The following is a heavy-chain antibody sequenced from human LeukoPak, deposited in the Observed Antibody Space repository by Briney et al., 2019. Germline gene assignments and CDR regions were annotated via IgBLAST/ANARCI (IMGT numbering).Heavy chain of an antibody. CDR3: ARDGYYDILTGYLTQHDAFDI. D-gene: IGHD3-9*01. CDR1: GFTFSSYW. J-gene: IGHJ3*02. V-gene: IGHV3-7*01. CDR2: IKQDGSEK. Sequence: GSLRLSCAASGFTFSSYWMSWVRQAPGKGLEWVANIKQDGSEKYYVDSVKGRFTISRDNAKNSLYLQMNSLRAEDTAVYYCARDGYYDILTGYLTQHDAFDIWGQGTMVTVSS.